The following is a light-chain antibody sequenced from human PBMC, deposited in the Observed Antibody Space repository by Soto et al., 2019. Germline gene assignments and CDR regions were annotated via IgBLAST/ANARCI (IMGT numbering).Light chain of an antibody. CDR2: GAS. CDR1: QSVSTN. V-gene: IGKV3-15*01. Sequence: IVMTQSPATLSVSPGERATLSCWASQSVSTNLAWYQQKPGQAPRLLIYGASTRATGIPARFSGSGSGADFTLTISSLQSEDFAVYYCQQYYDWPITFGQGTRLEIK. CDR3: QQYYDWPIT. J-gene: IGKJ5*01.